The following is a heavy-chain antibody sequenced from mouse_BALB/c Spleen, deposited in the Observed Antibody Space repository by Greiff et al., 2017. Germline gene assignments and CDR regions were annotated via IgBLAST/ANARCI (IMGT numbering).Heavy chain of an antibody. CDR2: IYPGDGDT. V-gene: IGHV1-87*01. J-gene: IGHJ1*01. CDR1: GYTFTSYW. CDR3: ARGLYYDSWYFDD. D-gene: IGHD2-4*01. Sequence: VQLQQSGAELARPGASVKLSCKASGYTFTSYWMQWVKQRPGQGLEWIGAIYPGDGDTRYTQKFKGKATLTADKSSSTAYMQLSSLASEDSAVYDCARGLYYDSWYFDDWGEGTTVTVSS.